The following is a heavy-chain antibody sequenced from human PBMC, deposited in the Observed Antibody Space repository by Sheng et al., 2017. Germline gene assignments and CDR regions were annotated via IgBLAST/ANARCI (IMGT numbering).Heavy chain of an antibody. D-gene: IGHD4-4*01. Sequence: EVQMVESGGGLIQPGGSLRLSCVGSGISITGNYMNWVRQAPGKGLEWLSLLYSESTYYADSVKGRFTISRDQSKNTLYLQMERLRADDTAVYYCARGSTTVGSPFDFWGQGTLVAVSS. J-gene: IGHJ4*02. CDR2: LYSEST. V-gene: IGHV3-53*01. CDR3: ARGSTTVGSPFDF. CDR1: GISITGNY.